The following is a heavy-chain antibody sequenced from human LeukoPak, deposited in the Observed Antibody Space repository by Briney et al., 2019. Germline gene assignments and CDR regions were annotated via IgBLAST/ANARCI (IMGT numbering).Heavy chain of an antibody. CDR3: ARGKGLYYFDY. CDR1: GFTFSSYG. Sequence: GGSLRLSCAASGFTFSSYGMHWVRQAPGKGLEWVSSISSSSSYIYYADSVKGRFTISRDNAKNSLYLQMNSLRAEDTAVYYCARGKGLYYFDYWGQGTLVTVSS. CDR2: ISSSSSYI. J-gene: IGHJ4*02. V-gene: IGHV3-21*01.